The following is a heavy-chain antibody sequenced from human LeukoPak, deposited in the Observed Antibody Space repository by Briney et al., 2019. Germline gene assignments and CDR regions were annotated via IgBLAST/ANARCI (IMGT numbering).Heavy chain of an antibody. CDR1: GGSILDSTYY. V-gene: IGHV4-39*01. CDR2: IFYTGNT. CDR3: ARQSSGYYYGWFDP. D-gene: IGHD3-22*01. J-gene: IGHJ5*02. Sequence: PSETLSLTCTVSGGSILDSTYYWAWIRQPPGKGLEWIATIFYTGNTHYNPSLKSRVTMSVDTVKNQFSLNLNSVTAADTAVYYGARQSSGYYYGWFDPWGQGTLVTVSS.